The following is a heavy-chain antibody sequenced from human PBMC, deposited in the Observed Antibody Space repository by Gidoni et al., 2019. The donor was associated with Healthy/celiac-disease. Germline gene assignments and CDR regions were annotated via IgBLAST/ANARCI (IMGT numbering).Heavy chain of an antibody. J-gene: IGHJ6*02. CDR3: ARGFGRGYSGYDSVDV. D-gene: IGHD5-12*01. V-gene: IGHV4-34*01. CDR1: GGSFSGYY. Sequence: QVQLQQWGAGLLKPSATLSLTCAVYGGSFSGYYWSWIRQPPGKGLEWIGEINHSGSTNYNPSLKSRVTISVDTSKNQFSLKLSSVTAADTAVYYCARGFGRGYSGYDSVDVWGQGTTVTVSS. CDR2: INHSGST.